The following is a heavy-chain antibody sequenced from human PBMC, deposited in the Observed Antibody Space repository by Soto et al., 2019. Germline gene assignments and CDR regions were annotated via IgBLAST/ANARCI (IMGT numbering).Heavy chain of an antibody. CDR2: MHYSGST. Sequence: QVQLQESGPGLVRPSETLSLTCSVSGVYISSYYWSWIRQSPGKGLEWIGYMHYSGSTNHNPSLKSRVTMSIDTPKNQFPLKLTSVTAADTAIYYCARTEWLQAFDFWGQGTLVSVSS. CDR3: ARTEWLQAFDF. J-gene: IGHJ4*02. CDR1: GVYISSYY. D-gene: IGHD5-12*01. V-gene: IGHV4-59*01.